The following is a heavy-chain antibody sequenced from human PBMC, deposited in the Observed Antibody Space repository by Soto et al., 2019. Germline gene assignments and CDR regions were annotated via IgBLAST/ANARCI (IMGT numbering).Heavy chain of an antibody. CDR1: GFIFSTYT. V-gene: IGHV3-23*03. D-gene: IGHD3-9*01. CDR2: INQPGKQT. J-gene: IGHJ4*02. Sequence: EVQLLESGGHLVQPGGSLRLSCAASGFIFSTYTMNWVRQVPGKGLEWVSGINQPGKQTWYADSVKVRFTISRDNYKNFLFLQMNSLRVEDTAVYYCATDRHPDGIWTFDYWGQGAPVTVSS. CDR3: ATDRHPDGIWTFDY.